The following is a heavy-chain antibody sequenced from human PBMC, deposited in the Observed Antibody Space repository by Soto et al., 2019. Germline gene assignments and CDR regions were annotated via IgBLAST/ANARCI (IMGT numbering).Heavy chain of an antibody. D-gene: IGHD2-15*01. V-gene: IGHV3-9*01. J-gene: IGHJ4*02. CDR2: ISWNSNII. CDR3: AKGGPDGFCSGGRCYFDY. Sequence: EVQLVESGGGLVQPGRSLRLSCAASGFTFDDYAMHWGRRVPGKCLEWFSSISWNSNIIGYADSVKGRFTISRDNAKNSLYLQMNSLRPEDTALYYCAKGGPDGFCSGGRCYFDYWGQGTLVTVSS. CDR1: GFTFDDYA.